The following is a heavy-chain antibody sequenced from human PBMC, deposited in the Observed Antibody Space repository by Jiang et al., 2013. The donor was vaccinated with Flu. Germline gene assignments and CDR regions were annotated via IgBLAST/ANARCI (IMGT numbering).Heavy chain of an antibody. CDR2: INPSGGST. V-gene: IGHV1-46*03. Sequence: GAEVKKPGASVKVSCKASGYTFTSYYMHWVRQAPGQGLEWMGIINPSGGSTSYAQKFQGRVTMTRDTSTSTVYMELSSLRSEDTAVYYCARDFDWLLLLGHLNYYYYYGMDVWGQGTTVTVSS. D-gene: IGHD3-9*01. CDR1: GYTFTSYY. CDR3: ARDFDWLLLLGHLNYYYYYGMDV. J-gene: IGHJ6*02.